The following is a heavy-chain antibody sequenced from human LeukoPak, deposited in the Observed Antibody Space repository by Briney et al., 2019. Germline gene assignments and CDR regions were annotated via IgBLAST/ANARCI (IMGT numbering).Heavy chain of an antibody. Sequence: SGTLSLTCAVYGGSFSSYYWSWIRQPPGKGLEWIGEINHSGSTNYNPSLKSRVTISVDTSKNQFSLKLSSVTAADTAVYYCARGPSKKLNSSSPYYFDYWGQGTLVTVSS. J-gene: IGHJ4*02. CDR2: INHSGST. V-gene: IGHV4-34*01. CDR1: GGSFSSYY. CDR3: ARGPSKKLNSSSPYYFDY. D-gene: IGHD6-6*01.